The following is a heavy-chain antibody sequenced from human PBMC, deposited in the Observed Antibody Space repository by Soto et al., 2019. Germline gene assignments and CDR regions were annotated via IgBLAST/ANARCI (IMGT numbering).Heavy chain of an antibody. CDR2: IYYSGST. V-gene: IGHV4-31*03. CDR3: ARGPYSSSWPYYYYYYGMDV. J-gene: IGHJ6*02. D-gene: IGHD6-13*01. CDR1: GGSISSGGYY. Sequence: PSETLSLTCTVSGGSISSGGYYWSWIRQHPGKGLEWIGYIYYSGSTYYNPSLKSRVTISVDTSKNQFSLKLSSVTAADTAVYYCARGPYSSSWPYYYYYYGMDVWGQGTKVTVSS.